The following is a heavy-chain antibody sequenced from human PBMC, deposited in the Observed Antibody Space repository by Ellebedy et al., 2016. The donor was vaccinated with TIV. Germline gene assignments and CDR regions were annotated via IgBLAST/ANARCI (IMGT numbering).Heavy chain of an antibody. CDR3: ARVIGLLDCDGATCSPPPPLDY. J-gene: IGHJ4*02. D-gene: IGHD2-21*01. Sequence: GGSLRLSCAASGFAFSSYWMSWVRQAPGKGLEWVSGLSDTGTTTFYTDSVEGRFSISSNNSRNTLFLQMNSLRAEDTAVYYCARVIGLLDCDGATCSPPPPLDYWGQGTLVTVSS. CDR2: LSDTGTTT. CDR1: GFAFSSYW. V-gene: IGHV3-23*01.